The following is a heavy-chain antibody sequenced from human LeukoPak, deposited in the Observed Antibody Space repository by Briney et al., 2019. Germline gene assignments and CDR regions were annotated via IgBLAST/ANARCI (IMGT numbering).Heavy chain of an antibody. CDR3: ARHNISSSYDY. CDR2: ISYDGSNK. J-gene: IGHJ4*02. Sequence: KPGGSLRLSCAASGFTFSSYGMHWVRQAPGKGLEWVAVISYDGSNKYYADSVKGRFTISRDNSKNTLYLQMNSLRAEDTTVYYCARHNISSSYDYWGQGTLVTVSS. CDR1: GFTFSSYG. D-gene: IGHD6-13*01. V-gene: IGHV3-30*03.